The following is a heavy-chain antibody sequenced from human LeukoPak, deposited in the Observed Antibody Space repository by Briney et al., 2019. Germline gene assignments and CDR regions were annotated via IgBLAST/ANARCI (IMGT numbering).Heavy chain of an antibody. CDR1: GYTLTELS. D-gene: IGHD6-19*01. J-gene: IGHJ4*02. Sequence: PVASVTVSCKVSGYTLTELSMHWVRQAPGKGLEWMGGFDPEDGETIYAQKFQGRVTMTEDTSTDTAYMELSSLRSEDTAVYYCAAEIAVALFSYYFDYWGQGTLVTVSS. CDR3: AAEIAVALFSYYFDY. CDR2: FDPEDGET. V-gene: IGHV1-24*01.